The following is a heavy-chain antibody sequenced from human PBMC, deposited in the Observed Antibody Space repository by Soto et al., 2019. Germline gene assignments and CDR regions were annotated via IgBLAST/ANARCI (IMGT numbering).Heavy chain of an antibody. CDR1: GFTFSSYA. CDR3: AKLANYYDSSGDYPDAYFQH. J-gene: IGHJ1*01. V-gene: IGHV3-23*01. CDR2: ISGSGGST. Sequence: EVQLLESGGGLVQPGGSLRLSCAASGFTFSSYAMSWVRQAPGKGLEWVSAISGSGGSTYYADSVKGRFTISRDNSKNTLYLQMNSLRAEDTAVYYCAKLANYYDSSGDYPDAYFQHWGQGTLVTVSS. D-gene: IGHD3-22*01.